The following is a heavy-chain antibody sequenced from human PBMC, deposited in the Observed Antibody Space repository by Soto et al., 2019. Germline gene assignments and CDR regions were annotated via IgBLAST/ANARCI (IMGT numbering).Heavy chain of an antibody. J-gene: IGHJ6*02. V-gene: IGHV4-59*08. Sequence: QVQFQESGPGLVKPSETLSLTCTVSGDSLTNYYCSWFRQPPGKGLEWIGYIMYSGYSAYNLSLKRRVTMSMDTSKTQFSLMLESVTATDTAVYYCARHGFGPLHGLVDVWGQGTTVIVSS. CDR1: GDSLTNYY. CDR3: ARHGFGPLHGLVDV. D-gene: IGHD3-10*01. CDR2: IMYSGYS.